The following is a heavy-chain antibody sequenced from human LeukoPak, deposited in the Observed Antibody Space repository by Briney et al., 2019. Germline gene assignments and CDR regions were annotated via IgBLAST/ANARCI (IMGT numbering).Heavy chain of an antibody. CDR1: GGSTSSYY. V-gene: IGHV4-4*07. D-gene: IGHD6-19*01. Sequence: SETLSLTCTVSGGSTSSYYWSWIRQPAGKGLEWIGRIYTSGSTNYNPSLKSRVTISVDKSKNQFSLKLSSVTAADTAVYYCAREVAVAGFDWYFDLWGRGTLVTVSS. CDR3: AREVAVAGFDWYFDL. CDR2: IYTSGST. J-gene: IGHJ2*01.